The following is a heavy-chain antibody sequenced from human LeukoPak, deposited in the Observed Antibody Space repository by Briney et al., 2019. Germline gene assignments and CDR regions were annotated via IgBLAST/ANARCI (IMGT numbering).Heavy chain of an antibody. V-gene: IGHV1-69*05. Sequence: ASVKVSCKASGYTFIDYYVHWVRQATGQGLEWMGGIIPIFGTANYAQKFQGRVTITTDESTSTAYMELSSLRSEDTAVYYCARKDGYNSAFDYWGQGTLVTVSS. CDR3: ARKDGYNSAFDY. CDR1: GYTFIDYY. CDR2: IIPIFGTA. J-gene: IGHJ4*02. D-gene: IGHD5-24*01.